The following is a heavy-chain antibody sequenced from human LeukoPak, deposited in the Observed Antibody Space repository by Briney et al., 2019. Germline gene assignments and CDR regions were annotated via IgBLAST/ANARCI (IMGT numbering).Heavy chain of an antibody. CDR3: ARGRKRDIVVVVADTHSYYFDY. CDR2: INLSVST. CDR1: GGSPSGYY. Sequence: PPETLSLTCAVYGGSPSGYYWSWIRQPPGKGVEWVGEINLSVSTNYNPPLKSRVTISVDTTTNQFSLRRSSVTAADTAVYYCARGRKRDIVVVVADTHSYYFDYWGQGTLVTVSS. J-gene: IGHJ4*02. D-gene: IGHD2-15*01. V-gene: IGHV4-34*01.